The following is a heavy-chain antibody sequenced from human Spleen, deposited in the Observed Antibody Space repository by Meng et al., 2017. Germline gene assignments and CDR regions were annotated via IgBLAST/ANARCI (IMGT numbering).Heavy chain of an antibody. CDR1: GFTFSSYW. Sequence: GESLKISCAASGFTFSSYWMHWVRQAPGKGLVWVSRINSDGSRTSYADSVKGRFTIFRDNAKNTLYMQMNSLRVEDTAVYYCARVGSSAGGIRMGYDHWGQGTPVTVSS. CDR2: INSDGSRT. V-gene: IGHV3-74*01. CDR3: ARVGSSAGGIRMGYDH. D-gene: IGHD6-13*01. J-gene: IGHJ4*02.